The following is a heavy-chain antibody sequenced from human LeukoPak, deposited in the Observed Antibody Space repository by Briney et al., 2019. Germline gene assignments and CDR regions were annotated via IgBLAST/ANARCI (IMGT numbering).Heavy chain of an antibody. D-gene: IGHD6-19*01. Sequence: PGGSLRPSCAVSGFPFSVYEMNWVRQAPRKGLEWVSNIGSSGAIRHYADSVKGRFSISRDNAENSLFLQMNSLRVEDTGIYYCALLAVASDFDYWGQGALVTVSS. CDR3: ALLAVASDFDY. CDR2: IGSSGAIR. CDR1: GFPFSVYE. J-gene: IGHJ4*02. V-gene: IGHV3-48*03.